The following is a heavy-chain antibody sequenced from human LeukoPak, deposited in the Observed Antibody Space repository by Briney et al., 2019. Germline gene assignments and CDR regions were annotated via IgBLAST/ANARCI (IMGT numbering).Heavy chain of an antibody. Sequence: APLKVSFKTFGYTFTGYYIHWARQAPGQGLEWMGWINPNSGGTHYAQKFEGRVTMTSDTSISTAYMELNGLRSDDTAVYYCARDGLYGNSYMYYLDYWGQGTLVTVSS. CDR3: ARDGLYGNSYMYYLDY. CDR2: INPNSGGT. V-gene: IGHV1-2*02. D-gene: IGHD2/OR15-2a*01. CDR1: GYTFTGYY. J-gene: IGHJ4*02.